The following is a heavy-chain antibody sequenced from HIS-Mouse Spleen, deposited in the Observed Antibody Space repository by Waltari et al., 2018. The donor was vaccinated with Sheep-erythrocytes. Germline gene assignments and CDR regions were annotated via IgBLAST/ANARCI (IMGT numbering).Heavy chain of an antibody. Sequence: QLQLQESGPGLVKPLETLSLTCTVSGGSISSSSYYWGWIRQPPGKGLEWIGSIYYSGSTYYNPSLKSRVTISVDTSKNQFSLKLSSVTAADTAVYYCASTWADVGPRIDYWGQGTLVTVSS. CDR2: IYYSGST. CDR3: ASTWADVGPRIDY. CDR1: GGSISSSSYY. V-gene: IGHV4-39*01. J-gene: IGHJ4*02. D-gene: IGHD7-27*01.